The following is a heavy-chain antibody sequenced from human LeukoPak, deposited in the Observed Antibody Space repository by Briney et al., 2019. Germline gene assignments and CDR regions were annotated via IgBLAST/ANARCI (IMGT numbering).Heavy chain of an antibody. J-gene: IGHJ5*02. CDR2: IYHSGST. V-gene: IGHV4-4*02. D-gene: IGHD1-26*01. CDR3: ARDKWELQNWFDP. Sequence: SWFRQPPGKGLEWIGEIYHSGSTNYNPSLKSRVTISVDKSKNQFSLKLSSVTAADTAVYYCARDKWELQNWFDPWGQGTLVTVSS.